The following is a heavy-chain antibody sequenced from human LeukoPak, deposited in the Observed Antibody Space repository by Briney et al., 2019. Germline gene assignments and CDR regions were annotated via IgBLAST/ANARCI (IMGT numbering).Heavy chain of an antibody. CDR1: GGSIGSYY. D-gene: IGHD2-15*01. J-gene: IGHJ4*02. CDR3: ARDRTYCSGGSCYMGQIDY. CDR2: IYTSGST. V-gene: IGHV4-4*07. Sequence: SETLSLTCTVSGGSIGSYYWSWIRQPAGKGLEWIGRIYTSGSTNYHPSLKSRVTMSVDTSKNQFSLKLSSVTAADTAVYYCARDRTYCSGGSCYMGQIDYWGQGTLVTVSS.